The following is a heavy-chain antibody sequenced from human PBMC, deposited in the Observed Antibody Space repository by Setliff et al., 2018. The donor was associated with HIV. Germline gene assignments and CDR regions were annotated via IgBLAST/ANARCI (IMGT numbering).Heavy chain of an antibody. Sequence: SSETLSLTCTLYGGSLTNYYWTWIRQSPEKGLEWIGEIVDSGSTNYSPSLKSRVTISLDTSKKQFYLRLNSVTAADTGVYYCARAPSCADSWCYMYYYYYYGMDVWGLGTTVTVSS. CDR2: IVDSGST. CDR1: GGSLTNYY. J-gene: IGHJ6*02. V-gene: IGHV4-34*12. D-gene: IGHD2-8*01. CDR3: ARAPSCADSWCYMYYYYYYGMDV.